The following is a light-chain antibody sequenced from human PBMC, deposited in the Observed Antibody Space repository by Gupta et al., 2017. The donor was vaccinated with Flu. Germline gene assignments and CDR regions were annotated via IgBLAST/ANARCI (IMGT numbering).Light chain of an antibody. J-gene: IGKJ4*01. Sequence: EIVLTQSPGTLSLSPGERATLSCRASQSVSSSYLAWYQQKPGQAPRPLIYGASSRATGIPDRFSGSGSGTDFTLTISRLEPEDFAVYYCQQYGSFPLTFGGGTKVEIK. CDR1: QSVSSSY. CDR3: QQYGSFPLT. CDR2: GAS. V-gene: IGKV3-20*01.